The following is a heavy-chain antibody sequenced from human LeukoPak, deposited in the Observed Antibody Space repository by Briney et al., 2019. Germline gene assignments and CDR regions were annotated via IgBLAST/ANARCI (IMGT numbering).Heavy chain of an antibody. CDR2: ISGSGGST. CDR3: AKVPYYDFWSGYFHFDY. CDR1: GFTFSSYA. Sequence: PGGSLRLSCAASGFTFSSYAMSWVRQAPGKGLEWVSAISGSGGSTYYADSVKGRFTISRDNSKNTLYLQMNSLRAEDTAVYYCAKVPYYDFWSGYFHFDYWGQGTLVTVSS. J-gene: IGHJ4*02. V-gene: IGHV3-23*01. D-gene: IGHD3-3*01.